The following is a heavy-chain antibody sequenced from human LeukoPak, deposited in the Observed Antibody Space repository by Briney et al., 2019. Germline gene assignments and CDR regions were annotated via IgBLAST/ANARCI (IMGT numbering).Heavy chain of an antibody. D-gene: IGHD2-2*01. CDR1: GFTVSSNY. CDR3: AKDRHAPGRYCSTTTCFPFDL. Sequence: GGSLRLSCAASGFTVSSNYMSWVRQAPGKGLEWVSGISGTGGSTYSADSVKGRFTISRDNSKKTLYLQMNSLRAEDTAVYYCAKDRHAPGRYCSTTTCFPFDLWGQGTLVTVSS. V-gene: IGHV3-23*01. CDR2: ISGTGGST. J-gene: IGHJ5*02.